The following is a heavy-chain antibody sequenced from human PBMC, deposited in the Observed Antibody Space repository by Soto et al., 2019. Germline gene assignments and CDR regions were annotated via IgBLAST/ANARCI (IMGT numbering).Heavy chain of an antibody. V-gene: IGHV3-7*05. Sequence: EVQLVESGGGLVQPGGSLRLSCAASGFTFNAYWMTWVRQAPGKGLEWVANINRDGTEKNYVDSVKGRFTVSRDNAKNSLHLQMYSLRAEDTAVYYYVRDRTEYGSYGSSYYDVFDIWGQGTKVTVSS. CDR2: INRDGTEK. CDR1: GFTFNAYW. J-gene: IGHJ3*02. D-gene: IGHD6-6*01. CDR3: VRDRTEYGSYGSSYYDVFDI.